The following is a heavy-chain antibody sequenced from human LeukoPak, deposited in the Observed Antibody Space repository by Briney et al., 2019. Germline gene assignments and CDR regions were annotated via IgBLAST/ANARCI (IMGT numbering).Heavy chain of an antibody. D-gene: IGHD2-15*01. CDR2: INSGGST. CDR1: GFTFSNYA. CDR3: AKDGCSGGYCYSDY. J-gene: IGHJ4*02. V-gene: IGHV3-23*01. Sequence: GGSLRLSCAAPGFTFSNYAMTWVRQAPGKGLEWVSTINSGGSTYYADSVKGRFSISRDNSKNTLYLQMNSLSAEDTAFYYCAKDGCSGGYCYSDYWGQGTLVTVSS.